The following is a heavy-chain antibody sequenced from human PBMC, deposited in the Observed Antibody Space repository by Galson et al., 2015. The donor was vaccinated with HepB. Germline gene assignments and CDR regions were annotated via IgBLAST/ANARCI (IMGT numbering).Heavy chain of an antibody. D-gene: IGHD1-26*01. CDR2: ISSSSSYI. Sequence: SLRLSCAASGFTFSSYSMNWVRQAPGKGLEWVSSISSSSSYIYYADSVKGRFTISRDNAKNSLYLQMNSLRAEDTAVYYCARGRKWEPFRIWGQGTMVTVSS. J-gene: IGHJ3*02. V-gene: IGHV3-21*01. CDR3: ARGRKWEPFRI. CDR1: GFTFSSYS.